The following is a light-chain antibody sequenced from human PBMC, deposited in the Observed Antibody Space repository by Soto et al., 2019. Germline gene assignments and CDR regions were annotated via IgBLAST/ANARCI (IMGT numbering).Light chain of an antibody. Sequence: ETVLTQSPATLSVSPGERATLSCRASQSVSNNLAWYQQKPGQAPRLLMYATSTRATGIPARFSGSGSGTEFTLTISSLQSEDFAVYYCQQYNNWPITFGQGTRLE. V-gene: IGKV3-15*01. CDR2: ATS. CDR1: QSVSNN. J-gene: IGKJ5*01. CDR3: QQYNNWPIT.